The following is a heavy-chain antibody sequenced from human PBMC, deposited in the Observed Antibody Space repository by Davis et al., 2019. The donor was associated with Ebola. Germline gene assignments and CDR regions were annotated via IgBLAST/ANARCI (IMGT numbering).Heavy chain of an antibody. CDR1: GGSISRYC. CDR2: MCDSGST. D-gene: IGHD3-10*01. Sequence: PSETLSLTCTVSGGSISRYCWTWIRQPPGKGLEWIGYMCDSGSTNYNPSLKSRVTISVDTSKNQFSLKLSSVTAADTAVYYCARDAVRGWFDPWGQGTLVTVSS. J-gene: IGHJ5*02. CDR3: ARDAVRGWFDP. V-gene: IGHV4-59*01.